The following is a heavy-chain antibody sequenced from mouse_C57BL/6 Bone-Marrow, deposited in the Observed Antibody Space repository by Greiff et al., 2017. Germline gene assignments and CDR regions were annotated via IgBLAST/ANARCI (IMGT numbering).Heavy chain of an antibody. J-gene: IGHJ3*01. V-gene: IGHV1-19*01. CDR2: INPYNGGT. Sequence: EVQLQESGPVLVKPGASVKMSCKASGYTFTDYYMNWVKQSHGKSLEWIGVINPYNGGTSYNQKFKGNATLTVDKSSSTAYMELNSLTSEDSAVYYCARSQLRLLFAYWGQGTLVTVSA. CDR1: GYTFTDYY. D-gene: IGHD3-2*02. CDR3: ARSQLRLLFAY.